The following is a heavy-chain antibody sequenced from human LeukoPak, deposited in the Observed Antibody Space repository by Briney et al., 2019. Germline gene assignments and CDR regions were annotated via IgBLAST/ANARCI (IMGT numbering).Heavy chain of an antibody. CDR3: ARAIDSSGYQHKGFDP. CDR2: IYASGKT. CDR1: GGSISSGTYY. J-gene: IGHJ5*02. Sequence: KASETLSLTCTVSGGSISSGTYYWSWIRQPAGKGLEWIGRIYASGKTNYNPSLKSRVTISIDTSKSQFSLKLSSVTAADTAVYYCARAIDSSGYQHKGFDPWGQGALVTVSS. D-gene: IGHD3-22*01. V-gene: IGHV4-61*02.